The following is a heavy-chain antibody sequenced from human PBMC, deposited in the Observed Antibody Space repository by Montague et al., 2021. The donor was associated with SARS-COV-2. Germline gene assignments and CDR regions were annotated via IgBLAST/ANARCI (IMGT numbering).Heavy chain of an antibody. Sequence: SETLSLTCAVHGGSLSGYYWSWIRQPPEKGLEWIGEINHSANTKYNPSLKSRVTISVDTSKNQFSLKLSSVTATDTAVYYCAADYGERDWFDPWGQGTLVTVSS. CDR3: AADYGERDWFDP. D-gene: IGHD4-17*01. J-gene: IGHJ5*02. V-gene: IGHV4-34*01. CDR2: INHSANT. CDR1: GGSLSGYY.